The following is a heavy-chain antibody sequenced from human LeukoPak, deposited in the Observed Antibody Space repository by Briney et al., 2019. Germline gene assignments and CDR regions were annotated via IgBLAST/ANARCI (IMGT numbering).Heavy chain of an antibody. CDR2: IKSKSDSGTT. D-gene: IGHD3-22*01. CDR1: GFPFSVAW. J-gene: IGHJ4*02. CDR3: TFSPTGYYYDYSE. Sequence: PGGSLRLSCAGSGFPFSVAWMSWVRQAPGKGLEWVGLIKSKSDSGTTVYGGSVKGRFTISRDDSKTTLFLQMNYLKTEDTAVYYCTFSPTGYYYDYSEWGQGTLVTVSS. V-gene: IGHV3-15*01.